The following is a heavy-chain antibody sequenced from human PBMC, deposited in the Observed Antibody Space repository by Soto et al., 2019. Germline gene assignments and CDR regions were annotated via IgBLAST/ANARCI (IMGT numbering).Heavy chain of an antibody. D-gene: IGHD2-8*01. CDR3: ARSSQWDGFDP. J-gene: IGHJ3*01. CDR2: ISYSGST. V-gene: IGHV4-31*03. Sequence: QVQLQESGPGLVRPSQILALTCTDSAGSISTINYYWSWIRQHPEKGLEWIGYISYSGSTFYHSSLKSRVTISLDTSKKQFSLTLTYVNAADTAVYYCARSSQWDGFDPWGQGTMVTVSS. CDR1: AGSISTINYY.